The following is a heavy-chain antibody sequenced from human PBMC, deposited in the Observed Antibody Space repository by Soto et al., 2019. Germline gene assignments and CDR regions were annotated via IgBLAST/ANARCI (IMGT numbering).Heavy chain of an antibody. J-gene: IGHJ6*01. Sequence: LRLSGXRCSFTLSSYLRIWVRHAPVQGLEWVATIKQDGSENYYVDSVKGRFTISRDNAKKSLYLQMSSLRADDTAVYYCATDQQFISVVATALKYAMGLCGQRTTV. CDR3: ATDQQFISVVATALKYAMGL. CDR1: SFTLSSYL. V-gene: IGHV3-7*03. D-gene: IGHD3-22*01. CDR2: IKQDGSEN.